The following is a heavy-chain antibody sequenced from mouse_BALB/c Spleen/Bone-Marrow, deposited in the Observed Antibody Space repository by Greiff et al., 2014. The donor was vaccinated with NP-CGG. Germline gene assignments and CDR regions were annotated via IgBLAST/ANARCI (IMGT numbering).Heavy chain of an antibody. Sequence: EVQLVESGAELVKPGASVRLSCTASDFNIKDTYMHWVKQRPEQGLEWIGRIDPANGNTKYDPKFQGKATITADTSSNTAYLQLSSLTSEDTAVYYCAPYYYGSSQFAYWGQGTLVTVSA. CDR3: APYYYGSSQFAY. CDR1: DFNIKDTY. J-gene: IGHJ3*01. CDR2: IDPANGNT. D-gene: IGHD1-1*01. V-gene: IGHV14-3*02.